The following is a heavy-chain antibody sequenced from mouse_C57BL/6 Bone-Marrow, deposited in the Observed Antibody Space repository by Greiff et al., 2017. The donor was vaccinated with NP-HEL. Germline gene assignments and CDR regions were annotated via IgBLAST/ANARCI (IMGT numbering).Heavy chain of an antibody. V-gene: IGHV1-15*01. D-gene: IGHD2-1*01. CDR1: GYTFTDYE. J-gene: IGHJ4*01. Sequence: LVESGAELVRPGASVTLSCKASGYTFTDYEMHWVKQTPVHGLEWIGAIDPETGGTAYNQKFKGKAILTADKSSSTAYMELRSLTSEDSAVYYCTVYYGNYFYYAMDYWGQGTSVTVSS. CDR2: IDPETGGT. CDR3: TVYYGNYFYYAMDY.